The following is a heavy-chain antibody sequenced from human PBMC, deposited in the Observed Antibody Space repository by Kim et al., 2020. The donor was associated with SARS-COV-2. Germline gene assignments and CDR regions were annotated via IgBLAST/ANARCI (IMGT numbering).Heavy chain of an antibody. CDR1: GFTFSSYG. CDR3: ARDGAAAASGMDYYYYYGMDV. CDR2: IWYDGSNK. J-gene: IGHJ6*02. D-gene: IGHD6-13*01. V-gene: IGHV3-33*01. Sequence: GGSLRLSCAASGFTFSSYGMHWVRQAPGKGLEWVAVIWYDGSNKYYADSVKGRFTISRDNSKNTLYLQMNSLRAEDTAVYYCARDGAAAASGMDYYYYYGMDVWGQGTTVTASS.